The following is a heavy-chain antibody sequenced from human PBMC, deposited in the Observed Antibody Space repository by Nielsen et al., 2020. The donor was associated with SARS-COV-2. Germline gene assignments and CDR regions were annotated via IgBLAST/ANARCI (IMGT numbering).Heavy chain of an antibody. J-gene: IGHJ4*02. CDR1: GYSFTSYW. D-gene: IGHD3-22*01. CDR3: ASDYYDSSGPRY. CDR2: IYPGDSDT. V-gene: IGHV5-51*01. Sequence: GGSLRLSCKGSGYSFTSYWIGWVRQMPGKGLEWMGIIYPGDSDTRYSPSFQGQVTISADKSISTAYLQWSSLKASDAAMYYCASDYYDSSGPRYWGQGTPVTVSS.